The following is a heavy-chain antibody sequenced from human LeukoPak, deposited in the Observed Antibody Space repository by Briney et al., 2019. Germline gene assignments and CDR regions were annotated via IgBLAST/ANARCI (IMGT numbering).Heavy chain of an antibody. CDR1: GFTFSDHY. Sequence: GGSLRLSCAASGFTFSDHYMSWIRQAPGKGLEWVSYISNSGRTIYYADSVKGRFTISRANAENSLYLQMSSLRAEDTAVYYCAGVIATRPHYHYYMDVWGKGTTVTVSS. J-gene: IGHJ6*03. CDR3: AGVIATRPHYHYYMDV. V-gene: IGHV3-11*04. CDR2: ISNSGRTI. D-gene: IGHD6-6*01.